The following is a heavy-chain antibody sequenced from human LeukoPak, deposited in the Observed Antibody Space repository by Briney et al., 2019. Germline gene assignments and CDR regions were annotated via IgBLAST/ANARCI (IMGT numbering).Heavy chain of an antibody. CDR3: TTGTTGYWVSPAPR. J-gene: IGHJ4*02. Sequence: GGSLKLSCAASGFTFSNAWMSWVRQAPGKGLEWVGRIKSKTDGGTTDYAAPVKGRFTISRDDSKNTLYLQMNSLKTEDTAVYYCTTGTTGYWVSPAPRWGQGTLVTVSS. V-gene: IGHV3-15*01. D-gene: IGHD3-9*01. CDR2: IKSKTDGGTT. CDR1: GFTFSNAW.